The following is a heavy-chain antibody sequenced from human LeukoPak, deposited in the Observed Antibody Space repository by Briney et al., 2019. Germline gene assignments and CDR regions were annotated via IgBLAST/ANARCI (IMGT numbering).Heavy chain of an antibody. J-gene: IGHJ4*02. CDR1: GFTVSSNY. V-gene: IGHV3-53*01. Sequence: GGSLRLSCAASGFTVSSNYMSWVRQAPGKGLEWVSVIYSGGSTYYADSVKGRFTISRDNSKNTLYLQMNSLRAEDTAVYYCAKDPTRPLTIFGVVIMGYWGQGTLVTVSS. CDR3: AKDPTRPLTIFGVVIMGY. CDR2: IYSGGST. D-gene: IGHD3-3*01.